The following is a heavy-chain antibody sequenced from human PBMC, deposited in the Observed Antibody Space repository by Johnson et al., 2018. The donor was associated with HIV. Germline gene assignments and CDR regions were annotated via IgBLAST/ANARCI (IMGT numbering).Heavy chain of an antibody. CDR3: ARDSAVTITFDI. CDR2: ISSSGSTK. CDR1: GFSFSDYY. J-gene: IGHJ3*02. Sequence: QVQLVESGGGLVKPGGSLRLSCAASGFSFSDYYMSWIRQAPGKGLEWVSYISSSGSTKYHADFVKGRFTISRDNSKNSLYLQMNSLRVEDTAVYYCARDSAVTITFDIWGQGTMVTVSS. V-gene: IGHV3-11*01. D-gene: IGHD4-17*01.